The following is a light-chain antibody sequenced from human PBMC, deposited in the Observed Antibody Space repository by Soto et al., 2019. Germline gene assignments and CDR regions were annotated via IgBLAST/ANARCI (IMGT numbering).Light chain of an antibody. J-gene: IGLJ1*01. Sequence: QSVLTQPPSASGSPGQSVTISCTGTSSDVGGYNYVSWYQQHPGKAPKLMIFEVAKRPLGVPDRFSGSKSGNTASLTISGLQAEDEAEYYCSSYTSSSTDVFGTGTKVTVL. CDR3: SSYTSSSTDV. CDR2: EVA. CDR1: SSDVGGYNY. V-gene: IGLV2-8*01.